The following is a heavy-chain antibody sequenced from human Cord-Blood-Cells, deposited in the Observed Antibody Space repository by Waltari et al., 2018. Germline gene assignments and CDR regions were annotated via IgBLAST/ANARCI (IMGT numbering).Heavy chain of an antibody. V-gene: IGHV1-2*02. CDR1: GYTFTGYY. CDR2: INPNSGGT. D-gene: IGHD2-2*01. J-gene: IGHJ4*02. CDR3: AILVPAAEFDY. Sequence: QVQLVQSGAEVKKPGASVKVSCKASGYTFTGYYMHWVRQAPGQGLEWMGLINPNSGGTNYAQKCQGRVTMTRDTSISTAYMELSRLRSDDTAVYYCAILVPAAEFDYWGQGTLVTVSS.